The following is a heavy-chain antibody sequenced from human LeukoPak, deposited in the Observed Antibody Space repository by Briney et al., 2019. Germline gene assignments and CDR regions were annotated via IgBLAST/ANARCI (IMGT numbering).Heavy chain of an antibody. V-gene: IGHV1-2*02. CDR3: ARDPCRKELGCYTASNDY. J-gene: IGHJ4*02. CDR2: INPNSGGT. CDR1: GYTFTGCY. D-gene: IGHD2-2*02. Sequence: ASVKVSCKASGYTFTGCYMHWVRQAPGQGLEWMGWINPNSGGTNYAQKFQGRVTMTRDTSISTAYMELSRLRSDDTAVYYCARDPCRKELGCYTASNDYWGQRTLVTVSS.